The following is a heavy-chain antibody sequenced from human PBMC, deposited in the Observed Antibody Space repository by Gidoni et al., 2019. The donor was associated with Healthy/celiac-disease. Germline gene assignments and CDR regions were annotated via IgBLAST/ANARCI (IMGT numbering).Heavy chain of an antibody. V-gene: IGHV3-9*01. Sequence: EVQLVESGGGLVQPGRSLRLSCAASGFTFDDYAMHWVRQAPGKGLEWVSGISWNSGSIGYADSVKGRFTISRDNAKNSLYLQMNSLRAEDTALYYCAKPRLRFLFLFDYWGQGTLVTVSS. D-gene: IGHD3-3*01. J-gene: IGHJ4*02. CDR1: GFTFDDYA. CDR2: ISWNSGSI. CDR3: AKPRLRFLFLFDY.